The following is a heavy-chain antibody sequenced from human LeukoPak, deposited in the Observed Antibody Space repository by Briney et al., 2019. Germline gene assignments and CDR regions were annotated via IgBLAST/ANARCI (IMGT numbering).Heavy chain of an antibody. CDR2: IIPISGTT. D-gene: IGHD2-15*01. V-gene: IGHV1-69*06. CDR1: GGTLNSYV. Sequence: ASVKVSCKASGGTLNSYVISWVRQATGQGLEWMGGIIPISGTTNYAQKFQGRVTITADKSTSTAYMELSSLRSEDTAVYYCATLCCGSYYMDVWGKGTTVTVSS. J-gene: IGHJ6*03. CDR3: ATLCCGSYYMDV.